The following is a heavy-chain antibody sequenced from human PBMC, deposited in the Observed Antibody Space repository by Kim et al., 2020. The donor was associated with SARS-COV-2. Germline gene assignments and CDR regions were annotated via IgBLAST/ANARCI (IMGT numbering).Heavy chain of an antibody. Sequence: GGSLRLSCAASGFTFSSYSMNWVRQAPGKGLEWVSSISSSSSYIYYAGSVKGRFTISRDNAKNSLYLQMNSLRAEDTAVYYCARGNYDYVWGSFPNWFDPWGQGTLVTVSS. V-gene: IGHV3-21*01. J-gene: IGHJ5*02. CDR1: GFTFSSYS. CDR2: ISSSSSYI. CDR3: ARGNYDYVWGSFPNWFDP. D-gene: IGHD3-16*01.